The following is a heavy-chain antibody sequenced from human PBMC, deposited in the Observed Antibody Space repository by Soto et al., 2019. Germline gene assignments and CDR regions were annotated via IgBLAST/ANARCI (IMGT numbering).Heavy chain of an antibody. Sequence: SVKVSCKASGGTFSSYAISWVLQAPGQGLEWMGGIIPIFGTANYAQKFQGRVSITADESTSTAYMELSSLRSEDTAVYYCARDTSDSSGWFYYYGMDVWGQGTTVTVSS. V-gene: IGHV1-69*13. CDR1: GGTFSSYA. D-gene: IGHD6-19*01. CDR2: IIPIFGTA. CDR3: ARDTSDSSGWFYYYGMDV. J-gene: IGHJ6*02.